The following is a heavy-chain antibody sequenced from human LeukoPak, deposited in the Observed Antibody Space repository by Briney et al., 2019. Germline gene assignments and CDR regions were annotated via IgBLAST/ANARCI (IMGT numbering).Heavy chain of an antibody. D-gene: IGHD2-15*01. V-gene: IGHV4-30-4*01. CDR3: ARVSCSGGSCYIFDY. Sequence: SQTLSLIRTLSGGSISSGDYCWSWIRQPPGKGLQWIGYIYHSGGTHYTPSLKSRVIISVDTSKNQFSLKLNSVTAADTAVYYCARVSCSGGSCYIFDYWGQGTLVTVSS. CDR1: GGSISSGDYC. CDR2: IYHSGGT. J-gene: IGHJ4*02.